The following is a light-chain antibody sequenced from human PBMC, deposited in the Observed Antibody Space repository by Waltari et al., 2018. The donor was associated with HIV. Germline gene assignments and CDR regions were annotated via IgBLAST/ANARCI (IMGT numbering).Light chain of an antibody. Sequence: EIVMTQSPATLSVSPGERATLSCRASQSVSSNLAWYQQKPGQAPRLLIYGASTSATGIPGRFGGSGSGTEFTLTISSLQSEDFAVYYCQQYNNWPGKTFGQGTKVEIK. J-gene: IGKJ1*01. CDR2: GAS. CDR1: QSVSSN. V-gene: IGKV3-15*01. CDR3: QQYNNWPGKT.